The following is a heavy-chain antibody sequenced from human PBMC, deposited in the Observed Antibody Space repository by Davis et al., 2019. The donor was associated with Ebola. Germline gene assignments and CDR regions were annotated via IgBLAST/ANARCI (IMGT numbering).Heavy chain of an antibody. D-gene: IGHD6-6*01. J-gene: IGHJ6*02. V-gene: IGHV4-59*01. CDR1: GGSISSYY. CDR3: AREARQYYYYGMDV. CDR2: IYYSGST. Sequence: MPSETLSLTCTVSGGSISSYYWSWIRQPPGKGLEWIGYIYYSGSTNYNPSLKSRVTISVDTSKNQFSLKLSSVTAADTAVYYCAREARQYYYYGMDVWGQGTTVTVSS.